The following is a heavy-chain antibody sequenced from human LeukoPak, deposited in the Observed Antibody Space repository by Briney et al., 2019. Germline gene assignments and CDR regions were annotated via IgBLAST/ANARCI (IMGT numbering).Heavy chain of an antibody. D-gene: IGHD6-19*01. Sequence: SETLSLTCTVSGYSISSGYYWGWIRQPPGKGLEWIGSMYHSGSTHYNPSLKSRVTISVDTSKNQFSLKLSSVTAADTAVYYCARSQWSDAFDIWGQGTMVTVSS. V-gene: IGHV4-38-2*02. CDR1: GYSISSGYY. J-gene: IGHJ3*02. CDR3: ARSQWSDAFDI. CDR2: MYHSGST.